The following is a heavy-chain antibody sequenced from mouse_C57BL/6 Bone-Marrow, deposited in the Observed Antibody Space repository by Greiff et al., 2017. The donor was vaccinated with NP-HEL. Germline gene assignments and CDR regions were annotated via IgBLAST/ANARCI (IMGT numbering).Heavy chain of an antibody. D-gene: IGHD1-1*01. Sequence: QVHVKQSGAELVKPGASVKISCKASGYAFSSYWMNWVKQRPGKGLEWIGQIYPGDGDTNYNGKFKGKATLTADKSSSTAYMQLSSLTSEDSAVYFCARALTTVVPFAYWGQGTLVTVSA. CDR3: ARALTTVVPFAY. CDR1: GYAFSSYW. CDR2: IYPGDGDT. J-gene: IGHJ3*01. V-gene: IGHV1-80*01.